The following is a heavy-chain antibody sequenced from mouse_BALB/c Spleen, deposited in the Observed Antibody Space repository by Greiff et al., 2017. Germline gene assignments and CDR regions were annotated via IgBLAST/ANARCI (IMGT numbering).Heavy chain of an antibody. CDR1: GYAFTNYL. D-gene: IGHD2-10*02. V-gene: IGHV1-54*01. CDR2: INPGSGGT. Sequence: VKLQESGAELVRPGTSVKVSCKASGYAFTNYLIEWVKQRPGQGLEWIGVINPGSGGTNYNEKFKGKATLTADKSSSTAYMQLSSLTSDDSAVYFCARSQYGNYEVDYWGQGTSVTVSS. CDR3: ARSQYGNYEVDY. J-gene: IGHJ4*01.